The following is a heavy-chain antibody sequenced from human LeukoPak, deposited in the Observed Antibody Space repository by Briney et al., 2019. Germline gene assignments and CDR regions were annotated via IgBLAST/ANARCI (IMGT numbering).Heavy chain of an antibody. J-gene: IGHJ4*02. CDR3: ASSIPDCSGGSCYFGY. CDR1: GFTFSSYG. V-gene: IGHV3-33*01. D-gene: IGHD2-15*01. Sequence: PGRPLRLSCAASGFTFSSYGMHWVRQAPGKGLEWVAVIWYDGSNKYYADSVKGRFTISRDNSKNTLYLQMNSLRAEDTAVYYCASSIPDCSGGSCYFGYWGQGTLVTVSS. CDR2: IWYDGSNK.